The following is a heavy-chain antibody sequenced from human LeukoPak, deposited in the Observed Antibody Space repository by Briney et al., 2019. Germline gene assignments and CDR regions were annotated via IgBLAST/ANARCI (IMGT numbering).Heavy chain of an antibody. CDR3: ARMYFGDYKDMDV. J-gene: IGHJ6*03. D-gene: IGHD3-10*01. CDR2: IDWDDDK. CDR1: GFSLLTSGVS. V-gene: IGHV2-70*11. Sequence: SRPALVDPPPTLTLTCTFSGFSLLTSGVSVTWIRQPPGRALEWLARIDWDDDKYYNTSLEARLTISKDTSKNQVILTVTDMDPVDSATYYCARMYFGDYKDMDVWGKGTTVTVSS.